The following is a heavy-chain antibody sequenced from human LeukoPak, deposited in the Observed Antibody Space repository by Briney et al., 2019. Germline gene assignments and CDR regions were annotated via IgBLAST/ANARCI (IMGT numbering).Heavy chain of an antibody. Sequence: GGSLRLSCAASGFTFSSYSMNWVRQAPGKGLEWVSSISSSSSYVYYADSVKGRFTISRDNAKNSLYLQMNSLRAEDTAVYYCARTTVTPDAFDIWGQGTMVTVSS. CDR1: GFTFSSYS. CDR3: ARTTVTPDAFDI. V-gene: IGHV3-21*01. D-gene: IGHD4-17*01. J-gene: IGHJ3*02. CDR2: ISSSSSYV.